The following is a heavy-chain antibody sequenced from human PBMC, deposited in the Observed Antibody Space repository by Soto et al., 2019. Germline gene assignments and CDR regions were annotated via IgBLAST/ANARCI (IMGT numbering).Heavy chain of an antibody. CDR3: AGSIAVAGNYYYYYGMDV. D-gene: IGHD6-19*01. Sequence: SETLSLTCAVSGGSISSSNWLSWVRQPPGEGLEWIGEIYHSGSTNYNPSLKSRVTISVDKSKNQFSLKLSSVTAADTAVYYCAGSIAVAGNYYYYYGMDVWGQGTTVTVSS. V-gene: IGHV4-4*02. CDR1: GGSISSSNW. CDR2: IYHSGST. J-gene: IGHJ6*02.